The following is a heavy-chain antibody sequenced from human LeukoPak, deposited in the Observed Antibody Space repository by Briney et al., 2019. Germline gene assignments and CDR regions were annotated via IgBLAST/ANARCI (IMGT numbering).Heavy chain of an antibody. CDR2: IKKDGSEK. V-gene: IGHV3-7*01. CDR1: GFNFGTHW. D-gene: IGHD5-24*01. J-gene: IGHJ4*02. CDR3: GTGWAVDF. Sequence: GGSLRLSCAASGFNFGTHWMTWVRQAPGKGLECVAVIKKDGSEKYHVDSVKGRFTISRDNAKNSLYLQMNSLRAEDTAVYYCGTGWAVDFWGQGTLVTVSS.